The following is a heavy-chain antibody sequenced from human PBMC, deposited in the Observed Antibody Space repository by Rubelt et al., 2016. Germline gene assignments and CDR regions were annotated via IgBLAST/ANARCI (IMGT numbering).Heavy chain of an antibody. D-gene: IGHD3-22*01. CDR2: ISSSSSTI. CDR3: ARGPYYYDSSGYYSV. V-gene: IGHV3-48*04. J-gene: IGHJ4*02. Sequence: RQAPGKGLEWVSYISSSSSTIYYADSVKGRFTISRDNAKNSLYLQMNSLRAEDTAVYYCARGPYYYDSSGYYSVWGQGTLVTVSS.